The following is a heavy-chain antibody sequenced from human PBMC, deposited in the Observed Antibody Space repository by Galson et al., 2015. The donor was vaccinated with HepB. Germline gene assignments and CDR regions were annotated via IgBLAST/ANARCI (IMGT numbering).Heavy chain of an antibody. CDR1: GDSISNFF. J-gene: IGHJ6*02. CDR2: MYPSGDT. V-gene: IGHV4-4*07. CDR3: ARQKDPLPSYGLDV. Sequence: SETLSLTCTVSGDSISNFFWTWIRQPAGKGLEWIGRMYPSGDTNYNPSLKSRVTVSRDTSKNQFSLKLSSVTAADTAVYYCARQKDPLPSYGLDVWGQGTTVTVSS.